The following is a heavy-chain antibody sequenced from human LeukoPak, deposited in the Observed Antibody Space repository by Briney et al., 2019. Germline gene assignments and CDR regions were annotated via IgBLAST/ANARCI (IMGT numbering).Heavy chain of an antibody. CDR1: GGSISSYY. V-gene: IGHV4-59*01. Sequence: SETLSLTCTVSGGSISSYYWSWIRQPPGKGLEWIGYIYYSGSTNYNPSLKSRVTISVDTSKNQFSLKLSSVTAADTAVYYCARGGIKRLRYFDWLSTDDAFDIWGQGTMVTVSS. D-gene: IGHD3-9*01. CDR2: IYYSGST. CDR3: ARGGIKRLRYFDWLSTDDAFDI. J-gene: IGHJ3*02.